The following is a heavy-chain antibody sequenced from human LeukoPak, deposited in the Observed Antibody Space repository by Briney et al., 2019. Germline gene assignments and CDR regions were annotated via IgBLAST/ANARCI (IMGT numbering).Heavy chain of an antibody. D-gene: IGHD5-24*01. CDR2: ISGHNGNP. CDR1: GYTFTSYG. V-gene: IGHV1-18*01. J-gene: IGHJ5*02. CDR3: ARDKSDGNSYWFDP. Sequence: GASVKVSCKASGYTFTSYGISWVRQAPGQGLEWMGWISGHNGNPNYAQKIQGRVTMTRDTSTSTVYMELSSLRSEDTAVYYCARDKSDGNSYWFDPWGQGTLVTVSS.